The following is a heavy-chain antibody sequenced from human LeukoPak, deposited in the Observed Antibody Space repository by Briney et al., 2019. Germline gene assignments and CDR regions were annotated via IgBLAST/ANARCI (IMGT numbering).Heavy chain of an antibody. CDR2: MNPNSGNT. V-gene: IGHV1-8*01. CDR3: ARGSRGFDWLLENFDY. Sequence: ASVKVSCKASGYTFTSYDINRVRQATGQGLEWMGWMNPNSGNTGYAQKFQGRVTMTRNTSISTAYMELSSLRSEDTAVYYCARGSRGFDWLLENFDYRGQGTLVTVSS. J-gene: IGHJ4*02. D-gene: IGHD3-9*01. CDR1: GYTFTSYD.